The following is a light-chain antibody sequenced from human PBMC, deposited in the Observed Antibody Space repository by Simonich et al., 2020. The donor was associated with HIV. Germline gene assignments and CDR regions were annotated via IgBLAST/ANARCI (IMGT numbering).Light chain of an antibody. CDR1: SSDVGSYNL. V-gene: IGLV2-14*02. Sequence: QSALTQPASVSGSPGQSITISCPGTSSDVGSYNLVSWYQHHPGKAPKILIYAGTKRPSGVSNRFSGSKSGNTASLTISGLRAEDEADYYCSSYTSSSTWVFGGGTKLTVL. CDR2: AGT. J-gene: IGLJ3*02. CDR3: SSYTSSSTWV.